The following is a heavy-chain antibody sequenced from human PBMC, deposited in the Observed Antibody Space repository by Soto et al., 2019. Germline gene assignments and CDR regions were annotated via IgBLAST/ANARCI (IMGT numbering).Heavy chain of an antibody. CDR3: AGVYYGGNSVNNY. CDR2: TSYDGSNK. J-gene: IGHJ4*02. CDR1: GFTFSSFA. V-gene: IGHV3-30-3*01. Sequence: RRLSCAGSGFTFSSFAMSWVRQAPGKGPEWVAATSYDGSNKYYADSVKGRFIISRDNSKNTLDLLLNTLRAEDTAVYYCAGVYYGGNSVNNYWGQGTRVTVSS. D-gene: IGHD2-8*01.